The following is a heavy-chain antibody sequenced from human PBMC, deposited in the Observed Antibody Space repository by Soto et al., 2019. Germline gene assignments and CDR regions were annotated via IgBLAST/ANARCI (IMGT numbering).Heavy chain of an antibody. J-gene: IGHJ4*02. CDR3: VRGPDIIVVPSALGHFDQ. V-gene: IGHV1-18*01. Sequence: QVHLEQSGAEMKKPGASVNVSCKASGYSFSTYGVSWVRQAPGQGPEWMGWISAYNGNTNYAQRFQGRLTLTTDTSTSTAYMELRGLRSDDTAVYYCVRGPDIIVVPSALGHFDQWGQGTLVTVSS. D-gene: IGHD2-2*01. CDR1: GYSFSTYG. CDR2: ISAYNGNT.